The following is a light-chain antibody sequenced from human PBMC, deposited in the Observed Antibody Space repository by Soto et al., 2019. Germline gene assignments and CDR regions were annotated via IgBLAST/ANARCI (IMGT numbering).Light chain of an antibody. V-gene: IGLV2-23*01. Sequence: QSVLTQPASVSGSPGQSITISCTGTSSDVGSYNLVSWYQQHPGKAPKLMIYEGSKRPSGVSNRCSGPKSGNTASLTISGLQAEDEADYYCCSYAVSSTYVFGTGTKLTVL. J-gene: IGLJ1*01. CDR2: EGS. CDR1: SSDVGSYNL. CDR3: CSYAVSSTYV.